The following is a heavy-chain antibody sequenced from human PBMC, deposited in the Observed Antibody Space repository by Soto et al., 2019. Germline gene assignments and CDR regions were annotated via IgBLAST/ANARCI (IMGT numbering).Heavy chain of an antibody. V-gene: IGHV1-69*06. Sequence: QVRLVQSGAEVKKPGSSVKLSCKVSGGNSNSYSIAWVRQAPGQGLQWLGTIVPLSGTPNHAHKFQGRVTITAATSTNSAYLELSSLRYEDTAIYYCARDWRQMSRGGFFDYWGQGSLVTISS. J-gene: IGHJ4*02. CDR2: IVPLSGTP. CDR3: ARDWRQMSRGGFFDY. CDR1: GGNSNSYS. D-gene: IGHD3-3*01.